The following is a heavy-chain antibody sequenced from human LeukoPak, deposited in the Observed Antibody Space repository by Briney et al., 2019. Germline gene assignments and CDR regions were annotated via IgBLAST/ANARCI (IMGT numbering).Heavy chain of an antibody. J-gene: IGHJ4*02. D-gene: IGHD6-19*01. CDR1: GFTFSGNA. V-gene: IGHV3-23*01. CDR3: AKGSRQFSRDKAGPIDY. Sequence: PGGSLRLSCAGSGFTFSGNAMTWVRQAPGKGLEWVSSISGSGDFTYYADSVKGRFTISRDNSKNTLFVQMGSLRAEDTAVYYCAKGSRQFSRDKAGPIDYWGQGTLVTVSS. CDR2: ISGSGDFT.